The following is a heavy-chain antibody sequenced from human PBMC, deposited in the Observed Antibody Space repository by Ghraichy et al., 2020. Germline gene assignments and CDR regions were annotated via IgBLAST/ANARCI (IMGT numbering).Heavy chain of an antibody. J-gene: IGHJ6*02. CDR2: IYYSGST. CDR1: GGSISSSSYY. D-gene: IGHD6-13*01. CDR3: ARGEAPYSGSYYYYYGMDV. V-gene: IGHV4-39*07. Sequence: SETLSLTCTVSGGSISSSSYYWGWIRQPPGKGLEWIGSIYYSGSTYYNPSLKSRVTISVDTSKNQFSLKLSSVTAADTAVYYCARGEAPYSGSYYYYYGMDVWGQGTTVTVSS.